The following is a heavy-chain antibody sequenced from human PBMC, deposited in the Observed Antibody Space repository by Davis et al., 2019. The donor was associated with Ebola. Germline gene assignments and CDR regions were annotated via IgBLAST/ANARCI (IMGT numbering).Heavy chain of an antibody. CDR1: GGSFSGYY. V-gene: IGHV4-34*01. D-gene: IGHD3-16*02. J-gene: IGHJ4*02. Sequence: SETLSLTCAVYGGSFSGYYWSWIRQPPGKGLEWIGEINHSGSTNYNPSLKSRVTISVDTSKNQFSLKLSSATAADTAVYYCARLRGVWGSYRNYFDYWGQGTLVTVSS. CDR2: INHSGST. CDR3: ARLRGVWGSYRNYFDY.